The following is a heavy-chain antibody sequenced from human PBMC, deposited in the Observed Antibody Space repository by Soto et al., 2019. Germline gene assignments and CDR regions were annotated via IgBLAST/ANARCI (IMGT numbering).Heavy chain of an antibody. J-gene: IGHJ4*02. CDR3: AKESANHFTYYFDY. CDR1: GFSFSNYA. Sequence: GGSLRLSCVASGFSFSNYAMNWVRQAPGKGLEWVSGISVRGGSTHYADSVTGRFTISRDNSNNTLYLQMHSLRAGDSAIYYCAKESANHFTYYFDYWGQGTLVTVSS. CDR2: ISVRGGST. D-gene: IGHD3-10*01. V-gene: IGHV3-23*01.